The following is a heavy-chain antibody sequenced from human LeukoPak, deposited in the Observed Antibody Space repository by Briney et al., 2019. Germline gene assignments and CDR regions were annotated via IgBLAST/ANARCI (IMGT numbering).Heavy chain of an antibody. CDR1: GYTFTGYY. CDR2: INPNSGGT. D-gene: IGHD2-15*01. CDR3: ARDKSPGGKVFPEGFDY. V-gene: IGHV1-2*02. Sequence: ASVKVSCKASGYTFTGYYMHWVRQAPGQGLEWMGWINPNSGGTNYAQKFQGRVTMTRDTSISTAYMELSRLRSDDTAVYYCARDKSPGGKVFPEGFDYWGQGTLVTVSS. J-gene: IGHJ4*02.